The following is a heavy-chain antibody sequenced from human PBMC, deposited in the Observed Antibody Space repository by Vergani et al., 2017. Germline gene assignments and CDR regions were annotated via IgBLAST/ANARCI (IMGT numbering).Heavy chain of an antibody. V-gene: IGHV3-23*01. CDR1: GFTFSSYA. CDR3: AKDAVATILPKYFQH. J-gene: IGHJ1*01. D-gene: IGHD5-12*01. CDR2: ISGSGGST. Sequence: EVQLLESGGGLVQPGGSLRLSCAASGFTFSSYAMSWVRQAPGKGLEWVSAISGSGGSTYYADSVKGRFTSSRDNSKNTLYLHMNSLRDEDTAVYYCAKDAVATILPKYFQHWGQGTLVTVSS.